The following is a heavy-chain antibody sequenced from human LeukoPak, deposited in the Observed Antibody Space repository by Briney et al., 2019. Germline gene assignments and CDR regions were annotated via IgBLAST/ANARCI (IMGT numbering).Heavy chain of an antibody. V-gene: IGHV3-23*01. CDR3: ALVSLYSSSWYGDY. CDR2: ISGSDGTT. CDR1: GFTLSTYA. D-gene: IGHD6-13*01. J-gene: IGHJ4*02. Sequence: GGSLRLSCEASGFTLSTYAVSWVRQAPGKGLEWVSAISGSDGTTYYADSVKGRFTISRDISKNKLLLQMNSLRAEDTALYYCALVSLYSSSWYGDYWGQGTLVTVSS.